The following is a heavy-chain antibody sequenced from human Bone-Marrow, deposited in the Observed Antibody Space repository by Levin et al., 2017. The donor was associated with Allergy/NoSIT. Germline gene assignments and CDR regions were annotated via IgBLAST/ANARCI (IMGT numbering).Heavy chain of an antibody. CDR2: IRSKANSYAT. Sequence: PGGSLRLSCAASGFTFSGSAMHWVRQASGKGLEWVGRIRSKANSYATAYAASVKGRFTISRDDSKNTAYLQMNSLKTEDTAVYYCTRPAHSSPSGDAFDIWGQGTMVTVSS. J-gene: IGHJ3*02. V-gene: IGHV3-73*01. CDR1: GFTFSGSA. D-gene: IGHD3-10*01. CDR3: TRPAHSSPSGDAFDI.